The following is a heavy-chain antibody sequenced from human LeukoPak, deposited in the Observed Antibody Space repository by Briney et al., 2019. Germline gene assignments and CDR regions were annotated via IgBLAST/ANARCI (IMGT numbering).Heavy chain of an antibody. J-gene: IGHJ5*02. CDR1: GVSISSYY. D-gene: IGHD6-13*01. V-gene: IGHV4-59*01. Sequence: SETLSLTCTASGVSISSYYWSWIRQPPGKGLEWIGYIYYGGSTNYNLSLKSRVTISVDTSKNQFSLKLSSVTAADTAVYYCAREYIVAAGTTGFDPWGQGTLVTVSS. CDR2: IYYGGST. CDR3: AREYIVAAGTTGFDP.